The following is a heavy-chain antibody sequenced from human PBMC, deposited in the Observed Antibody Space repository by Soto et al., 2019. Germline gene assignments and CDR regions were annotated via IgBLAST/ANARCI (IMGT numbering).Heavy chain of an antibody. D-gene: IGHD4-17*01. CDR2: ISGSGGST. CDR1: GFTFSSYA. V-gene: IGHV3-23*01. Sequence: PGGSLRLCSAASGFTFSSYAMSWVRKAPGKGLEWVSAISGSGGSTYYADSVKGRFTISRDNSKNTLYLQMNSLRAEDTAVYYCAKDLYGDPRRDVWGQGTTVTVSS. CDR3: AKDLYGDPRRDV. J-gene: IGHJ6*02.